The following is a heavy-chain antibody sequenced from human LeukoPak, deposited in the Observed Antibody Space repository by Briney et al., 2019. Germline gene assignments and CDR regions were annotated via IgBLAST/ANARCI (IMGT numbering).Heavy chain of an antibody. D-gene: IGHD2-15*01. V-gene: IGHV3-48*01. CDR2: ISTSNSSI. J-gene: IGHJ3*02. Sequence: GGSLRLSCAASGFTFSNYNMNWVRQAPGKGLEWVSYISTSNSSIYYADSVKGRFTISRDNAKNSLYLQMNSLRAEDTAVYYCARAPKPLGYCSGGSCHHYAFDIWGQGTMVTVSS. CDR3: ARAPKPLGYCSGGSCHHYAFDI. CDR1: GFTFSNYN.